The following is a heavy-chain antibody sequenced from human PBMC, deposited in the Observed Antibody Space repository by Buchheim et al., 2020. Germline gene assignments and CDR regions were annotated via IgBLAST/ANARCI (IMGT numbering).Heavy chain of an antibody. J-gene: IGHJ6*02. CDR1: GFTFSSYG. CDR3: AKPWGVVPDV. V-gene: IGHV3-30*02. D-gene: IGHD2-15*01. Sequence: QVQLVESGGGVVQPGRSLRLSCAASGFTFSSYGMHWVRQAPGKGLEWVAFIRYDGSNKYYADSVKGRFTISRDNSKNTLYLQMNGLRAEDTAVYYCAKPWGVVPDVWGQGTT. CDR2: IRYDGSNK.